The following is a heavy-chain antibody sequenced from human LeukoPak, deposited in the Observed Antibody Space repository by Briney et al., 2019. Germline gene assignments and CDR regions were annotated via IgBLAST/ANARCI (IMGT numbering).Heavy chain of an antibody. CDR2: IYYSGST. CDR3: ARHLEQWLVDY. V-gene: IGHV4-59*08. Sequence: SETLSLTCTVSGGSISSYYWSWIRQPPGKGLEWIGYIYYSGSTNYNPSLKSRVTISVDTSKNQFSLKLSSVTAADTAVYYCARHLEQWLVDYWGQGTLVTVSS. J-gene: IGHJ4*02. CDR1: GGSISSYY. D-gene: IGHD6-19*01.